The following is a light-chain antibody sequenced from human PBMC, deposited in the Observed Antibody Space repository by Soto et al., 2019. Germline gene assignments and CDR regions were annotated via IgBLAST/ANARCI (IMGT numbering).Light chain of an antibody. V-gene: IGKV1-27*01. J-gene: IGKJ4*01. CDR1: HDISYY. CDR2: AAS. Sequence: DIQMTQSPSSLSASVGDTVTITCRASHDISYYLAWYQQKPGKAPKLLIYAASTLHSGVPSRFSGSGSGTDFNLTISSLQPEDVATYYCQKYNRAPLITFGGGTKVEIK. CDR3: QKYNRAPLIT.